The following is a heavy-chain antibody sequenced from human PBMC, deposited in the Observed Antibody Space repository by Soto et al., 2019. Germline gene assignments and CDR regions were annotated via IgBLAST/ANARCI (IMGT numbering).Heavy chain of an antibody. D-gene: IGHD1-26*01. CDR3: ARSAYIVGVTKPLDY. Sequence: VQLVESGGGLVQPGGSLRLSCAVSGFTLSDHYMDWVRQAPGKGLEWVGRSRNKAKSYATHYAASVKGRFSISRDESKNAVYLQLNSLNTEDTAVYCCARSAYIVGVTKPLDYWGQGTLVTVSS. CDR2: SRNKAKSYAT. V-gene: IGHV3-72*01. CDR1: GFTLSDHY. J-gene: IGHJ4*02.